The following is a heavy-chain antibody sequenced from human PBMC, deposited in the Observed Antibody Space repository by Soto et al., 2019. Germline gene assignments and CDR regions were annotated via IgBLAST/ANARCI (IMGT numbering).Heavy chain of an antibody. D-gene: IGHD3-10*01. J-gene: IGHJ6*02. V-gene: IGHV1-18*01. CDR2: IDTHTDET. CDR1: GYTFTTYG. Sequence: QAQVLQSGPEVKKPGASVKVSCKTSGYTFTTYGVSWVRQAPGQGLEWMGSIDTHTDETRYPQKFQGRVTVTADTSLSTAYMEVRNLSSDDTAMYSCARDVGVGSYGPQIQGMDVWGQGTTVTVSS. CDR3: ARDVGVGSYGPQIQGMDV.